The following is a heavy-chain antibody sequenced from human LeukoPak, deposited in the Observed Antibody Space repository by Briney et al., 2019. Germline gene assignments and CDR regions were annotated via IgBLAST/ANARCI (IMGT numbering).Heavy chain of an antibody. CDR3: ARGSGDSNYDYYYYGMDV. V-gene: IGHV3-30*03. J-gene: IGHJ6*02. Sequence: GGSLRLSCAASGFTFSSYGMHWVRQAPGKGLEWVAVISYDGSNKYYADSVKGRFTISRDNSKNTLYLQMNSLRAEDTAVYYCARGSGDSNYDYYYYGMDVWGQGTTVTVSS. CDR2: ISYDGSNK. D-gene: IGHD4-11*01. CDR1: GFTFSSYG.